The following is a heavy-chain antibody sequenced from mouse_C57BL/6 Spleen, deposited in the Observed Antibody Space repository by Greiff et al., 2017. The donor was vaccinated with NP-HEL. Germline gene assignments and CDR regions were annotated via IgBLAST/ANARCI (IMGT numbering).Heavy chain of an antibody. CDR2: IDPANGNT. Sequence: DVKLVESVAELVRPGASVKLSCTASGFNIKNTYMHWVKQRPEQGLEWIGRIDPANGNTKYAPKFQGKATITADTSSNTAYLQLSSLTSEDTAIYYCARSDSSGYGFAYWGQGTLVTVSA. CDR3: ARSDSSGYGFAY. CDR1: GFNIKNTY. J-gene: IGHJ3*01. V-gene: IGHV14-3*01. D-gene: IGHD3-2*02.